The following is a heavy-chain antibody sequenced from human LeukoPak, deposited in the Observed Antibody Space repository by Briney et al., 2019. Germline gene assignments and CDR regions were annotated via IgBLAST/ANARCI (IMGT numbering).Heavy chain of an antibody. CDR1: GYIFTDYY. V-gene: IGHV1-2*02. D-gene: IGHD3-22*01. J-gene: IGHJ4*02. CDR3: ARGGGGYYDSSGYYLDY. Sequence: ASVKVSCKTSGYIFTDYYIHWVRQAPGQGLEWVGWIHPNSGGTNYAQKFQGRVTMTRDTSISTAYMELSRLRSDDTAVYYCARGGGGYYDSSGYYLDYWGQGTLVTVSS. CDR2: IHPNSGGT.